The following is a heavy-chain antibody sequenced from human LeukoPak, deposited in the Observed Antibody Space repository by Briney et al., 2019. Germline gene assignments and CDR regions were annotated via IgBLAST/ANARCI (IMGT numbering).Heavy chain of an antibody. CDR3: AKGSDYSSPSRGTFTDY. CDR1: GFTFDDYG. J-gene: IGHJ4*02. CDR2: INWNGGST. Sequence: PGGSLRLSCAASGFTFDDYGMSWVRQAPGKGLEWVSGINWNGGSTGYADSVKGRFTISRDNSKNTLYLQMNSLRAEDTAVYYCAKGSDYSSPSRGTFTDYWGQGTLVTVSS. V-gene: IGHV3-20*04. D-gene: IGHD6-19*01.